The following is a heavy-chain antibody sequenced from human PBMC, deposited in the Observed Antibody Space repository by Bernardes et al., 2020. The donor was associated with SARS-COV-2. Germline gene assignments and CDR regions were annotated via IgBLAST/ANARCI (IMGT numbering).Heavy chain of an antibody. CDR2: ISADGDRT. CDR3: AKDYYLDNECYFFNGDFEE. J-gene: IGHJ4*02. V-gene: IGHV3-23*01. D-gene: IGHD3-22*01. Sequence: GGSLRLSRVASGFTFNNFLMAWVRQPPGKGLVWVSRISADGDRTNHADSVKGRFNISRDNSKNTLHLQMNSLEAGDTAIYYCAKDYYLDNECYFFNGDFEEWVKGILATGS. CDR1: GFTFNNFL.